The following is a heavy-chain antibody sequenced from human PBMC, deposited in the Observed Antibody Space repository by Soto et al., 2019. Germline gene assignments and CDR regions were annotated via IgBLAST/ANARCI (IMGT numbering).Heavy chain of an antibody. CDR1: GGSISSGGYS. D-gene: IGHD3-10*01. Sequence: SETLSLTCAVSGGSISSGGYSWSWVRQPPGKGLEWIGYIYHSGNTYYNPSLKSRVTISEDRTKNELSLKLTSVTAADTAVYYCAREVVRGGVVYWGQGTLVTVSS. CDR3: AREVVRGGVVY. V-gene: IGHV4-30-2*01. J-gene: IGHJ4*02. CDR2: IYHSGNT.